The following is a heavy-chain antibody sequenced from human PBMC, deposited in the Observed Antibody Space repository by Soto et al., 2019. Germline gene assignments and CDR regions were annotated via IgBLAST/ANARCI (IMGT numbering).Heavy chain of an antibody. CDR1: GYTFTSYG. CDR3: ARERVGATMGDAFDI. V-gene: IGHV1-18*04. J-gene: IGHJ3*02. D-gene: IGHD1-26*01. Sequence: GASVKVSCKASGYTFTSYGISWVRQAPGQGLEWMGWISAYNGNTNYAQKLQGRVTMTTDTSTSTAYMELRSLRSDDTAVYYCARERVGATMGDAFDIWGQGPMVTVSS. CDR2: ISAYNGNT.